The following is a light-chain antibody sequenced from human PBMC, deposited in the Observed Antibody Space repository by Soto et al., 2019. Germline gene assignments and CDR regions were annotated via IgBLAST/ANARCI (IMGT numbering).Light chain of an antibody. V-gene: IGLV2-14*01. CDR1: SSDVGGYNY. Sequence: QSVLTQPASVSGSPGQSITISCTGTSSDVGGYNYVSWYQQHPGKAPKLMIYDVTSRPSGVSNRFSGSKSDNMASLTISGLQAEDDADYYCSSYTSTSTLVVFCGGTKLTVL. J-gene: IGLJ2*01. CDR3: SSYTSTSTLVV. CDR2: DVT.